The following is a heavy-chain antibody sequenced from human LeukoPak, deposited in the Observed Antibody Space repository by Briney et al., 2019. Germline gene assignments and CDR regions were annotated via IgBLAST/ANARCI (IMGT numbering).Heavy chain of an antibody. Sequence: ASVKVSCKASGYNFSGHYMHWVRQAPGQGLEWMGWIKPSNGDAKYAQNFQGRVTMTRDTSIRTAYMELSSLRSDDTAVYYCASPPLSSAMYYAHWGQGTLVTVSS. CDR2: IKPSNGDA. D-gene: IGHD1-26*01. CDR3: ASPPLSSAMYYAH. CDR1: GYNFSGHY. V-gene: IGHV1-2*02. J-gene: IGHJ4*02.